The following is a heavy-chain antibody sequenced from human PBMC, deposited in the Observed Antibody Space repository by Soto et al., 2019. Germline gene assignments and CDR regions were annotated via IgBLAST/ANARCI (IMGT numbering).Heavy chain of an antibody. Sequence: ASVKVSCKASGYTFTSYAMHWVRQAPGKGLEWMGGFDPEDGETIYAQKFQGRVTMTEDTSTDTAYMELSSLRSEDTAVYYCAFVVPAAMGESYFDYWGQGTLVTVSS. CDR3: AFVVPAAMGESYFDY. CDR2: FDPEDGET. D-gene: IGHD2-2*01. J-gene: IGHJ4*02. CDR1: GYTFTSYA. V-gene: IGHV1-24*01.